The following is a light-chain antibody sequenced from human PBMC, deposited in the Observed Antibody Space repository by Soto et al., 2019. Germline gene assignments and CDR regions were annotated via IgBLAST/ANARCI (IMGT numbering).Light chain of an antibody. V-gene: IGKV3-20*01. CDR1: QSVSSNY. Sequence: EIVLTQSPATLSLSPGERATLSCRASQSVSSNYLAWSQQKPGQAPRLLIYDASSRATGIPDRFSGSGSGTDFTLTISRLEPEDFAVYFCQQYGGSPPSSFGQGTKLEIK. CDR3: QQYGGSPPSS. J-gene: IGKJ2*03. CDR2: DAS.